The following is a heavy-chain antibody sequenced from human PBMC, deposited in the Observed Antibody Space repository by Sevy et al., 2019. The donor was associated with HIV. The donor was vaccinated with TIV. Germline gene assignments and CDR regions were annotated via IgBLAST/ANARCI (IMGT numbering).Heavy chain of an antibody. J-gene: IGHJ4*02. D-gene: IGHD3-16*01. CDR2: IQYDGSNK. Sequence: GGSLRLSCAASGFSFSSYGMHWVRQAPGKGLEWMSYIQYDGSNKDYADSVKGRFTISRDISKNTLYLQMNSLRVEDTAVFYCVKEGGGGGGDHWGQGTLVTVSS. V-gene: IGHV3-30*02. CDR3: VKEGGGGGGDH. CDR1: GFSFSSYG.